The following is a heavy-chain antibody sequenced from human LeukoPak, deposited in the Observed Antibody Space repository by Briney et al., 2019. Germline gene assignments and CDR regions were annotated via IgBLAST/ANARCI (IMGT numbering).Heavy chain of an antibody. Sequence: GGSLRLSCAASGFTFSSYWMHWVRQGPGKGLGWGSRINSDGSRTMYAESVKGGFTISRDNAKNTLYLQMNSLRAEDTAVYYCARGYSSGYRIDYWGQGTLVTVSS. CDR3: ARGYSSGYRIDY. CDR1: GFTFSSYW. CDR2: INSDGSRT. J-gene: IGHJ4*02. V-gene: IGHV3-74*03. D-gene: IGHD5-18*01.